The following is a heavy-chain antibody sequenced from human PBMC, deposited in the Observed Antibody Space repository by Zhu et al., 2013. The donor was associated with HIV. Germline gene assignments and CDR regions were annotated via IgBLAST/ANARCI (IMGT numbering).Heavy chain of an antibody. CDR3: ARGQVYDYVWGSLKPGAFDHLSEYYFDY. Sequence: QVQLVQSGAEVKKPGSSVKVSCKASGGTFSSYAISWVRQAPGQGLEWMGGIIPIFGTANYAQKFQGRVTITADESTSTAYMELSSLRSEDTAVYYCARGQVYDYVWGSLKPGAFDHLSEYYFDYWGQGTLGXRLL. CDR1: GGTFSSYA. CDR2: IIPIFGTA. J-gene: IGHJ4*02. D-gene: IGHD3-16*01. V-gene: IGHV1-69*01.